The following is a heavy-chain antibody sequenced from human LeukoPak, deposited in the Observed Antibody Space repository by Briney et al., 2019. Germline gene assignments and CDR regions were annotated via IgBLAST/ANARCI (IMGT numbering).Heavy chain of an antibody. J-gene: IGHJ4*02. CDR3: ARHEPSGSYSGYFDY. D-gene: IGHD1-26*01. Sequence: SETLSLTCTVSGGSISSGGYYWSWIRQHPEKGLEWIGYMHYSGSTYYHPSLKSRVTISVDTSKNQFSLKLSSVTAADTAVYYCARHEPSGSYSGYFDYWGQGTLVTVSS. V-gene: IGHV4-39*01. CDR2: MHYSGST. CDR1: GGSISSGGYY.